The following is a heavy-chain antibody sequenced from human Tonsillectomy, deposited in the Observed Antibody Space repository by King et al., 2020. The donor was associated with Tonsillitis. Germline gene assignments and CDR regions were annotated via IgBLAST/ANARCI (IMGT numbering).Heavy chain of an antibody. J-gene: IGHJ4*02. CDR3: ANSIGMATFDN. CDR1: GFTFSRYG. Sequence: VQLVESGGGVVQPGGSLRLSCAASGFTFSRYGMHWVRQAPGKGLEWVTFIRYDGRNKYYADSVKGRFTISRDNSKNTLYLQMNSLTLEDTAMYYCANSIGMATFDNWGQGTLVTVSS. V-gene: IGHV3-30*02. D-gene: IGHD5-24*01. CDR2: IRYDGRNK.